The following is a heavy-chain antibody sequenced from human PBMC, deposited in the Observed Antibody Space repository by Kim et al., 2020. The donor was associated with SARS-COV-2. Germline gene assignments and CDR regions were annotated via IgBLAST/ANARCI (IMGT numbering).Heavy chain of an antibody. Sequence: GGSLRLSCAASGFTFNLYGMHWVRQAPGKGLECVAFTSFDGSDKFQADSVKGRFTIARDNSKNTLYLQMSSLRADDTAIYYCAKDRTYGDYQFDSWGHGTLVTVSS. D-gene: IGHD4-17*01. CDR3: AKDRTYGDYQFDS. V-gene: IGHV3-30*18. J-gene: IGHJ5*01. CDR2: TSFDGSDK. CDR1: GFTFNLYG.